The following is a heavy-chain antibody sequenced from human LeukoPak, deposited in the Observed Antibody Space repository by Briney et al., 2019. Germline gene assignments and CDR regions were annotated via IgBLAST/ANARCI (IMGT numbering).Heavy chain of an antibody. D-gene: IGHD3-22*01. V-gene: IGHV4-34*01. J-gene: IGHJ4*02. CDR1: GGSFSGYY. Sequence: SETLSLTCAVYGGSFSGYYWSWIRQPPGKGLEWIGEINHSGSSKYIPSLKSRVTISVDTSKNQFSLKLSSVTAADTAVYYCARPSRDSSGYYSDFDYWGQGTLVTVSS. CDR3: ARPSRDSSGYYSDFDY. CDR2: INHSGSS.